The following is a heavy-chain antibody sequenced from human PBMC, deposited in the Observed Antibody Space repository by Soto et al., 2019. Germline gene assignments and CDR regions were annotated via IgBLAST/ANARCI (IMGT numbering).Heavy chain of an antibody. CDR3: ATGNLDYYDSSGYYAPLDY. D-gene: IGHD3-22*01. CDR2: FDPEDGET. CDR1: GYTLTELS. J-gene: IGHJ4*02. V-gene: IGHV1-24*01. Sequence: QVQLVQSRAEVKKPGASVKVSCKVSGYTLTELSMHWVRQAPGKGLEWMGGFDPEDGETIYAQKSQGRVTMTEDTSTDTAYMELSSLRSEDTAVYYCATGNLDYYDSSGYYAPLDYWGQGTLVTVSS.